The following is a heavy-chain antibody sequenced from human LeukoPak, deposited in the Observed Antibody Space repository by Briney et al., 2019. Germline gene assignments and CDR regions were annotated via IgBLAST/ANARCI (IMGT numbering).Heavy chain of an antibody. CDR1: GFTFGDYW. Sequence: GGSLRLSCVASGFTFGDYWMNWVRQAPGKGLEWVANIKQDGSEKYYVDSVKGRFTISRDNAKNSLYLQMNSLRAEDTAVYYCARDPYSGSYGDYYYYYMDVWGKGTTVTISS. CDR3: ARDPYSGSYGDYYYYYMDV. J-gene: IGHJ6*03. V-gene: IGHV3-7*01. CDR2: IKQDGSEK. D-gene: IGHD1-26*01.